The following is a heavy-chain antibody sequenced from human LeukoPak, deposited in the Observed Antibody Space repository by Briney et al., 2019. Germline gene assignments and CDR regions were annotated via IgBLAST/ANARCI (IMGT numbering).Heavy chain of an antibody. V-gene: IGHV2-5*02. CDR1: GFSLSTTGVA. J-gene: IGHJ3*02. Sequence: SGPTLVKPTQTLTLTCTFSGFSLSTTGVAVGWIRQPPGKALEGLALIYWDDDKRYSPSLKSRITITKDTSKNQVVLTMTNMDPVDTATYYCAHRRIRGSNYAPGSFDIWGQGTMVTVSS. CDR3: AHRRIRGSNYAPGSFDI. D-gene: IGHD3-16*01. CDR2: IYWDDDK.